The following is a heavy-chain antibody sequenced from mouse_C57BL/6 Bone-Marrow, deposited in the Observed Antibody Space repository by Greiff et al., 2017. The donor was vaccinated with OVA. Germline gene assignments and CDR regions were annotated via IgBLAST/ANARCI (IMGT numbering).Heavy chain of an antibody. Sequence: VQLQQPGAELVKPGASVKLSCKASGYTFTSYWMPWVKQRPGQGLEWIGEIDPSDSYTNYNQKFKGKATLTVDTSSSTAYMQLSSLTSEDSAVYYCARGPGTAYWGQGTLVTVSA. CDR3: ARGPGTAY. J-gene: IGHJ3*01. CDR1: GYTFTSYW. D-gene: IGHD4-1*01. CDR2: IDPSDSYT. V-gene: IGHV1-50*01.